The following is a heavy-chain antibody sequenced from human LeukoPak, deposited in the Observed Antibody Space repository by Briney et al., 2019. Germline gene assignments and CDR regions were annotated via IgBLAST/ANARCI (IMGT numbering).Heavy chain of an antibody. CDR3: ARRNIAAAALDY. V-gene: IGHV3-23*01. CDR1: GFTFSSYA. J-gene: IGHJ4*02. CDR2: ISGSGGST. D-gene: IGHD6-13*01. Sequence: GGSLRLSCAASGFTFSSYAMSWVRQAPGKGLEWVSSISGSGGSTYYADSVKGRFTISRDNSKNTLYLQMNSLRAEDTAVYYCARRNIAAAALDYWGQGTLVTVSS.